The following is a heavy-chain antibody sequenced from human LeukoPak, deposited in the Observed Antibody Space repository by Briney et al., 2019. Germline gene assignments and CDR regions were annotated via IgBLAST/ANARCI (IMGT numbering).Heavy chain of an antibody. D-gene: IGHD3-22*01. J-gene: IGHJ6*02. CDR2: ISSSSYI. CDR1: GFTFSSYS. V-gene: IGHV3-21*01. Sequence: GGSLRLSCAASGFTFSSYSMNWVRQAPGKGLEWVSSISSSSYIYYADSVKGRFTISRDNAKNSLYLQMNSLRAEDTAVYYCARRGKWLDYYYYGMDVWGQGTTVTVSS. CDR3: ARRGKWLDYYYYGMDV.